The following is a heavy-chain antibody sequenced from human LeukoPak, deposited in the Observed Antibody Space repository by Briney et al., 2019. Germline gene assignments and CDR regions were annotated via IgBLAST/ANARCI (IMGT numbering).Heavy chain of an antibody. CDR3: ARDQYDTWSRRGNFDS. J-gene: IGHJ4*02. V-gene: IGHV3-7*03. D-gene: IGHD3-3*01. Sequence: VGSLRLSCVASGFTFGKYWMSWVRQAPGKGLERVANIKLDGSEKNYVDSVKGRFTISRDNTKNSLYLQMNSLRAEDTAVFYCARDQYDTWSRRGNFDSWGQGTLVTVSS. CDR2: IKLDGSEK. CDR1: GFTFGKYW.